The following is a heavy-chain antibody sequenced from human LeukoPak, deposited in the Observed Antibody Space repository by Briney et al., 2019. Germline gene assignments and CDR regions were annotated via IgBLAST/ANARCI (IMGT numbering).Heavy chain of an antibody. CDR2: IKPDGSEK. CDR1: GFVFSAS. J-gene: IGHJ5*01. CDR3: VRGGTYWTVS. Sequence: GGSLRLSCAASGFVFSASMSWVRKAPGKGLEWVATIKPDGSEKYHVDSVSGRFTISRDNTNDSLFLQMNSPRVDDTAVYYCVRGGTYWTVSWGQGTLVNVS. V-gene: IGHV3-7*01.